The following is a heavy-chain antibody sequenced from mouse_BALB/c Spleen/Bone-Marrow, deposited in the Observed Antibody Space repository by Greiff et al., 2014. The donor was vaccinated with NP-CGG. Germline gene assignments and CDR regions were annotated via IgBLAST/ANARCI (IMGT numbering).Heavy chain of an antibody. CDR2: IDPETGGT. CDR1: GYKFTDYE. Sequence: QVQLQQPGAELVRPGASVTLSCKASGYKFTDYEMHWVKQTPVHGLEWIGSIDPETGGTAYNQNFKGKATLTADRSSTTAYMELRSLTSEDSAVYHCTREGIYFGYDVPMDYWGQGTSVTVSP. J-gene: IGHJ4*01. D-gene: IGHD2-2*01. CDR3: TREGIYFGYDVPMDY. V-gene: IGHV1-15*01.